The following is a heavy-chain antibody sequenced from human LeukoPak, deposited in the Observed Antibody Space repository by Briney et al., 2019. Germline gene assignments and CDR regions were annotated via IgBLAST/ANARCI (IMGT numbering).Heavy chain of an antibody. CDR3: AKDYCGGDCYSGWYFDL. CDR1: GITFDDYA. V-gene: IGHV3-9*01. CDR2: ISYNSDTI. J-gene: IGHJ2*01. Sequence: GRSLRLSCAASGITFDDYAMHWVRQAPGKGLEWVSGISYNSDTIAYADSVKGRFTISRDNAKNSLYLQMNSLRAEDTALYYCAKDYCGGDCYSGWYFDLWGRGTLVTVSS. D-gene: IGHD2-21*02.